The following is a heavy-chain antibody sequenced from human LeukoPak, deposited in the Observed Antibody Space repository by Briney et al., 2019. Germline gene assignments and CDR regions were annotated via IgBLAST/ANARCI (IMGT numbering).Heavy chain of an antibody. V-gene: IGHV4-39*01. D-gene: IGHD6-13*01. J-gene: IGHJ4*02. Sequence: SETLSLTCTVSGGYISSSSYYWGWIRQPPGKGLEWVGSIYYSGSTYYNPSLKSRVTISVDTSKNQFSLKLSSVTAADAAVYYCATISSSWLNYFDYWGQGTLVTVSS. CDR1: GGYISSSSYY. CDR2: IYYSGST. CDR3: ATISSSWLNYFDY.